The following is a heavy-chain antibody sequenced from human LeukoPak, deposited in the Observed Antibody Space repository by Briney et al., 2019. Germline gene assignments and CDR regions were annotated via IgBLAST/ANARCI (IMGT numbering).Heavy chain of an antibody. CDR2: ISTYSGKT. J-gene: IGHJ4*02. CDR1: GYTFTTYG. CDR3: ARLKGGY. Sequence: GASVTVSCTASGYTFTTYGISWVRQAPGQGLERVGWISTYSGKTNYAQEVQGRVAMTTDTSTSTAYMELRSMRSDDTAVYYCARLKGGYWGQGTLVTVSS. V-gene: IGHV1-18*04.